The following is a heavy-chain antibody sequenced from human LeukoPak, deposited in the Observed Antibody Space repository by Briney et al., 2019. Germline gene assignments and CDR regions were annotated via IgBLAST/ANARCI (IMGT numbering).Heavy chain of an antibody. Sequence: ASVKVSCKASGYTFTSYGISWVRQAPGQGLEWMGWISAYNGNTNYAQKLQGRVTMTTDTSTSTAYMELRSLRSDDTAVYYCARTTMVRGARDNWLDPWGQGTLVTVSS. CDR2: ISAYNGNT. CDR1: GYTFTSYG. J-gene: IGHJ5*02. V-gene: IGHV1-18*01. CDR3: ARTTMVRGARDNWLDP. D-gene: IGHD3-10*01.